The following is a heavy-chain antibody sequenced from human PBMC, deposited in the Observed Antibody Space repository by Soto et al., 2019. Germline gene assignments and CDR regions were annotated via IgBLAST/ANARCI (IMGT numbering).Heavy chain of an antibody. CDR3: AKDGWDLLRGLRPGKNYYYGMDV. D-gene: IGHD1-26*01. Sequence: GGSLRLSCAASGFTFSSYGMHWVRQAPGKGLEWVAVISYDGSNKYYADSVKGRFTISRDNSKNTLYLQMNSLRAEDTAVYYCAKDGWDLLRGLRPGKNYYYGMDVWGQGTTVTVSS. V-gene: IGHV3-30*18. CDR2: ISYDGSNK. CDR1: GFTFSSYG. J-gene: IGHJ6*02.